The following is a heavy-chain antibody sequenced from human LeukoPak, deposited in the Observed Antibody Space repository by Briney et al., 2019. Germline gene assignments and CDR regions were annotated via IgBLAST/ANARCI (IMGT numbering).Heavy chain of an antibody. CDR2: IYYSGST. CDR1: GRSISSYY. CDR3: ARLAAAGKDGFDY. J-gene: IGHJ4*02. D-gene: IGHD6-13*01. Sequence: SETLSLTCTVSGRSISSYYWSWIRQPPGKGLEWIGYIYYSGSTNYNPSLKSRVTISVDTSKNQFSLKLSSVTAADTAVYYCARLAAAGKDGFDYWGQGTLVTVSS. V-gene: IGHV4-59*01.